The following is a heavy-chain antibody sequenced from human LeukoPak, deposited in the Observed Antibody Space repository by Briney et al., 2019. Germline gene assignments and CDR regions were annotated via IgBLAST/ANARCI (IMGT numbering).Heavy chain of an antibody. CDR1: GFTISSNY. J-gene: IGHJ5*02. CDR3: AKDGSHYYGSGRCPIDP. D-gene: IGHD3-10*01. CDR2: ISLNSGSI. V-gene: IGHV3-9*01. Sequence: TLRLSCAASGFTISSNYMSWVRQAPGKGLQWVTGISLNSGSIDYEDSVKGRFTISGDTAKNSLYLKMNSLRAEDTALYYCAKDGSHYYGSGRCPIDPWGEGTLVTVSS.